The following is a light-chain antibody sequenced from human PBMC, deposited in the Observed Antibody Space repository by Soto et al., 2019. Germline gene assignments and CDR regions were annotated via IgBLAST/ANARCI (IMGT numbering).Light chain of an antibody. CDR1: SSDIGGNNF. V-gene: IGLV2-14*03. CDR2: DVI. CDR3: SSYATTTTAV. J-gene: IGLJ2*01. Sequence: QSALTQPASVSGSPGQSITIACTGSSSDIGGNNFVSWYQQHPGKAPKIMIYDVIKRPSGVSSRFSGSKSGNTASLTISGLQAEDEADYYCSSYATTTTAVFGGGTKLTVL.